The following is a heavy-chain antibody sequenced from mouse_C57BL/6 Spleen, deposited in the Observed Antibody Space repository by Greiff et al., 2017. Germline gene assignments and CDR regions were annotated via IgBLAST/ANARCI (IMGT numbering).Heavy chain of an antibody. CDR1: EYEFPSHD. D-gene: IGHD2-4*01. V-gene: IGHV5-2*01. Sequence: EVKVVESGGGLVQPGESLKLSCESNEYEFPSHDMSWVRKTPEKRLELVAAINSDGGSTYYPDTMERRFIISRDNTKKTLYLQMSSLRSEDTALYYCASYDYDEGYFDYWGQGTTLTVSS. CDR2: INSDGGST. CDR3: ASYDYDEGYFDY. J-gene: IGHJ2*01.